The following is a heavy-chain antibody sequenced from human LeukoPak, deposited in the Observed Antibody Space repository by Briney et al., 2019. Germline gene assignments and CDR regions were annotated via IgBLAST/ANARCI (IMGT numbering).Heavy chain of an antibody. CDR3: ARDKWEQSPNFDY. J-gene: IGHJ4*02. D-gene: IGHD1-26*01. CDR1: GFTFSSYA. Sequence: PGGSLGLSCAASGFTFSSYAMSWVRQAPGKGLEWVSAISGSGGSTYYADSVKGRFTISRDNAKNSLYLQTNSLRAEDTAVYYCARDKWEQSPNFDYWGQGTLVTVSS. V-gene: IGHV3-23*01. CDR2: ISGSGGST.